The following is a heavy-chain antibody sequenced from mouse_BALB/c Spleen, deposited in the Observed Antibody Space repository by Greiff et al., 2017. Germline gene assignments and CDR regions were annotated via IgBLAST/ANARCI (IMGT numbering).Heavy chain of an antibody. Sequence: EVHLVESGGGLVQPGGSRKLSCAASGFTFSSFGMHWVRQAPEKGLEWVAYISSGSSTIYYADTVKGRFTISRDNPKNTLFLQMTSLRSEDTAMYYCARRRVLRQVYAMDYWGQGTSVTVAS. D-gene: IGHD1-2*01. J-gene: IGHJ4*01. V-gene: IGHV5-17*02. CDR1: GFTFSSFG. CDR3: ARRRVLRQVYAMDY. CDR2: ISSGSSTI.